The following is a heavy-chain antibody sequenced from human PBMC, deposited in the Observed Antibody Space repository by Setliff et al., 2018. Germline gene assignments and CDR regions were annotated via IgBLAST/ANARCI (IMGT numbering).Heavy chain of an antibody. CDR2: IFYSGST. CDR3: ASGGAGFFTSGR. Sequence: PSETLSLTCTVSGGSMSNYYWSWIRQPPGRGMEWFGYIFYSGSTSYIPSLKSRVSISVDASKNQFSLKLNSVTAADTAVYYCASGGAGFFTSGRWGQGTLVTVSS. CDR1: GGSMSNYY. D-gene: IGHD3-3*01. J-gene: IGHJ4*02. V-gene: IGHV4-59*08.